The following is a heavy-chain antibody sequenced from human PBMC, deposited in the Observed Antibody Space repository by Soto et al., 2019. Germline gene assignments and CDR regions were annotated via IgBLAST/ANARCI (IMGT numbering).Heavy chain of an antibody. J-gene: IGHJ4*02. CDR1: GGSFKSGSYS. V-gene: IGHV4-61*01. Sequence: QVQLQESGPGLVKPSETLSLTCTVSGGSFKSGSYSWSWMRQPPGKGLEWIGYVYHTGRTSYNPSLKSRVSISMDTSKNQFSLNLDSVTAADKAVYFCASDFAYFDSWGQGTLVTVSS. D-gene: IGHD3-3*01. CDR3: ASDFAYFDS. CDR2: VYHTGRT.